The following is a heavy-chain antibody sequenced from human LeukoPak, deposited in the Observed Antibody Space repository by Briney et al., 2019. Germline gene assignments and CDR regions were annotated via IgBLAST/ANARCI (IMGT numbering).Heavy chain of an antibody. CDR2: IYPGDFDI. D-gene: IGHD3-16*01. CDR1: GYSFTTYW. Sequence: GESLKISCQASGYSFTTYWIGWVRQMPGKGLEWMGIIYPGDFDIRYSPSFQGQVTFSTDKSISTAYLQWNSLKASDTAMYYRARLALDGGNYFDYWGQGTLVSVSS. V-gene: IGHV5-51*01. CDR3: ARLALDGGNYFDY. J-gene: IGHJ4*02.